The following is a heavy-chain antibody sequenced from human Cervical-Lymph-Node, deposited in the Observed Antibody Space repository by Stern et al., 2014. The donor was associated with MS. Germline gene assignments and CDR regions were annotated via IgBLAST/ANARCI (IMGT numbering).Heavy chain of an antibody. Sequence: QVQLQESGPGLVKPSETLSLTCTVSGGSISSYYWSWIRQPPGKGLEWIGYIYYSGSTNYNPSLKSRVTISVDTSKNQFSLKLSSVTAADTAVYYCARGKGYGDDYWGQGTLVTVSS. D-gene: IGHD4-17*01. V-gene: IGHV4-59*01. CDR2: IYYSGST. CDR3: ARGKGYGDDY. J-gene: IGHJ4*02. CDR1: GGSISSYY.